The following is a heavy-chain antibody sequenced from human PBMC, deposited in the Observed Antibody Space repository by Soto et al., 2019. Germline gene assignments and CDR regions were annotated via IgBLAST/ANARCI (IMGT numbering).Heavy chain of an antibody. J-gene: IGHJ4*02. CDR1: GGSISSYY. CDR3: ARESLGATETFDY. CDR2: IYYSGST. Sequence: SETLSLTCTVSGGSISSYYWSWIRQPPGKGLEWIGYIYYSGSTNYNPSLKSRVTISVDTSKNQFSLKLSTVTAADTAVYYCARESLGATETFDYWGQGTLVTVSS. V-gene: IGHV4-59*01. D-gene: IGHD1-26*01.